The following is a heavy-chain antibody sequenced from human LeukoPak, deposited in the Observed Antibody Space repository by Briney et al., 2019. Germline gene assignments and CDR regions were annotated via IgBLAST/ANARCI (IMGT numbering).Heavy chain of an antibody. D-gene: IGHD2-8*01. CDR2: FGGSGGDT. CDR1: GFTFSSYA. CDR3: ARRMVNRAIDY. J-gene: IGHJ4*02. V-gene: IGHV3-23*01. Sequence: GGSLRLSCATSGFTFSSYAVSWVRQAPGKGLEWVSGFGGSGGDTYYADSVKGRFTISRDISRNTLYLQMNSLRADDTAVYYCARRMVNRAIDYWGQGTLVTVSS.